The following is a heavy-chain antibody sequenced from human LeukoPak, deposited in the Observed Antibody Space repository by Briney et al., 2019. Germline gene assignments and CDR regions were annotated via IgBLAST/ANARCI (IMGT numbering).Heavy chain of an antibody. Sequence: GGSLRLSCAASEFTFSSYAMHWVRQAPSKGLEWVAVIWYDGSNKYYADSVKGRFTISRDNSKNTLYLQMNSLSAEDTAVYYCGRDLFMIVVPGQNVLDYWGQGTLVTVSS. J-gene: IGHJ4*02. CDR2: IWYDGSNK. D-gene: IGHD3-22*01. CDR1: EFTFSSYA. CDR3: GRDLFMIVVPGQNVLDY. V-gene: IGHV3-33*08.